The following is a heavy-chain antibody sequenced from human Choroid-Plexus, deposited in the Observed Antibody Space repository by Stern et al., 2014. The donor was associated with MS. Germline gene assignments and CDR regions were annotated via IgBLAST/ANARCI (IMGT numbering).Heavy chain of an antibody. J-gene: IGHJ5*02. V-gene: IGHV3-30*18. CDR1: GFTFGSCA. CDR2: VSYDGSNK. CDR3: AKDRQYLTYFFDH. D-gene: IGHD2/OR15-2a*01. Sequence: VASGGGVVQPGTPLRLSCVASGFTFGSCAMHWVRQAPGKGLEWVAGVSYDGSNKYYADSVKGRFTISRDNSQNTLYMQMSSLRPEDTAVYYCAKDRQYLTYFFDHWGQGSLVTVSS.